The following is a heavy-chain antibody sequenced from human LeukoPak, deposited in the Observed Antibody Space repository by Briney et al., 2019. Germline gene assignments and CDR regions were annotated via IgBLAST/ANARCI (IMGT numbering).Heavy chain of an antibody. CDR3: ARNPRGVTGYSRYYYYYYMDV. V-gene: IGHV4-39*07. CDR2: IYYSGST. Sequence: ASETLSLTCTVSGGSISSSSYYWGWIRQPPGKGLEWIGSIYYSGSTYYNPSLKSRVTISVDTSKNQFSLKLSSVTAADTAVYYCARNPRGVTGYSRYYYYYYMDVWGKGTTVTVSS. CDR1: GGSISSSSYY. D-gene: IGHD3-9*01. J-gene: IGHJ6*03.